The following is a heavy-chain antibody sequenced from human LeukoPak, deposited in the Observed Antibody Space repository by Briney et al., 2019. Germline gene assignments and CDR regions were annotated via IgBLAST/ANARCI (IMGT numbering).Heavy chain of an antibody. CDR3: ASGLNGQFDY. CDR1: GFTFSNAW. J-gene: IGHJ4*02. CDR2: IKSKTDGGTT. V-gene: IGHV3-15*01. D-gene: IGHD1-26*01. Sequence: GGSLRLSCAASGFTFSNAWMSWVRQAPGKGLEWVGRIKSKTDGGTTDYAAPVKGRFTISRDDSKNTLYLQMNSLKTEDTAVYHCASGLNGQFDYWGQGTLVTVSS.